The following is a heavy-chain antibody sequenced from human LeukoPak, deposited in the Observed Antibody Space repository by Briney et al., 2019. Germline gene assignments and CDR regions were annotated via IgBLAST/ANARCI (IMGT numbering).Heavy chain of an antibody. Sequence: PGGSLRLSCAASGFTFSDYYMNWVRQAPGKGLEWVSSINNSSSYIFYADSVKGRFTISRDNAKNSLYLQMNSLRADDTAVYYCARPPTVKTPDFDYWGQGTLVIVSS. V-gene: IGHV3-21*01. D-gene: IGHD4-11*01. CDR3: ARPPTVKTPDFDY. CDR2: INNSSSYI. CDR1: GFTFSDYY. J-gene: IGHJ4*02.